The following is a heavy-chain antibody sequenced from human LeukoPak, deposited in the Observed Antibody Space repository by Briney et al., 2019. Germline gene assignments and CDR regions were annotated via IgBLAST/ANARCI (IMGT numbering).Heavy chain of an antibody. CDR1: GYTFTGYY. CDR2: ISAYNGNT. CDR3: ARCGYSYGMFYYYYMDV. D-gene: IGHD5-18*01. Sequence: ASVKVSCKASGYTFTGYYMHWVRQAPGQGLEWMGWISAYNGNTNYAQKLQGRVTMTTDTSTSTAYMELRSLRSDDTAVYYCARCGYSYGMFYYYYMDVWGKGTTVTVSS. V-gene: IGHV1-18*04. J-gene: IGHJ6*03.